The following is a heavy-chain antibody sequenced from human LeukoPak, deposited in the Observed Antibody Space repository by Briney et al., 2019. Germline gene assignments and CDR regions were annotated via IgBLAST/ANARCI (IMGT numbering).Heavy chain of an antibody. CDR1: GYTFTIYD. D-gene: IGHD7-27*01. J-gene: IGHJ4*02. CDR3: ARLNNWGSVEHFDY. Sequence: ASVTVSCKSSGYTFTIYDINWVRQATGQGLEWMGWMNPNSGNTGYAQKFQGRVTITRNTSISTAYMELSSLSSEDTAVYYCARLNNWGSVEHFDYWGQGTLVTVSS. V-gene: IGHV1-8*03. CDR2: MNPNSGNT.